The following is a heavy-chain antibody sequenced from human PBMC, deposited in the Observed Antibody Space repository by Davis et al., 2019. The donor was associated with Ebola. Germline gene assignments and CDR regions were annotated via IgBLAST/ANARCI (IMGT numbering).Heavy chain of an antibody. D-gene: IGHD3-22*01. Sequence: GESLKISCKGSGYSFSSYWIAWVRQMPGKGLEWMGIIYPGDSDTRYSPSFQGQVTISADKSISTVHLQWSSLKASDTAMYYCARRPAVVMGAMDVWGKGTTVTVSS. CDR3: ARRPAVVMGAMDV. CDR1: GYSFSSYW. V-gene: IGHV5-51*01. CDR2: IYPGDSDT. J-gene: IGHJ6*03.